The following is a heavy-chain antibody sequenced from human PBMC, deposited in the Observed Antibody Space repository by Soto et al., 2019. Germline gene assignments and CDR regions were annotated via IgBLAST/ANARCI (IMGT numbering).Heavy chain of an antibody. V-gene: IGHV3-48*03. CDR3: ARGWGAAYIDP. CDR2: INYSGTPI. J-gene: IGHJ5*02. CDR1: GFIFSSYE. D-gene: IGHD1-26*01. Sequence: EEQLVESGGGLVQPGGSLRLSCAASGFIFSSYEMNWVRQAPGKGLEWLSYINYSGTPIYYADSVKGRFTISRDNARNSLYRKMNTLRDENRAFYYCARGWGAAYIDPWGREPLATVSS.